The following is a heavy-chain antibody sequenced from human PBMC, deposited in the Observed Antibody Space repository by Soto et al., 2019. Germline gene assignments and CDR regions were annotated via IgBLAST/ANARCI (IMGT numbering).Heavy chain of an antibody. D-gene: IGHD4-17*01. CDR2: IIPIFGTA. J-gene: IGHJ6*02. V-gene: IGHV1-69*01. CDR1: GGTFSSYA. CDR3: AVTVTTHYGMDV. Sequence: QVQLVQSGAEVKKPGSSVKVSCKASGGTFSSYAISWVRQAPGQGLEWMGGIIPIFGTANYAQKFQGRVTITADESTSTADMELSSMRSEDTAVYYCAVTVTTHYGMDVWGQGTTVTVSS.